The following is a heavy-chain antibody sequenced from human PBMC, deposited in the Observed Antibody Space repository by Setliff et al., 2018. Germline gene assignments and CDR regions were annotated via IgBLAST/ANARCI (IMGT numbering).Heavy chain of an antibody. CDR3: ARGRHPPWSGYPYYYMDV. Sequence: ASVKVSCKASGYTFTGYYMHWVRQAPGQGLEWMGWINPNSGNTGYAQNFQGRVTMTRNTSISTAYMELSSLRSEDTAVYYCARGRHPPWSGYPYYYMDVWGKGTTVTVSS. CDR1: GYTFTGYY. CDR2: INPNSGNT. D-gene: IGHD3-3*01. J-gene: IGHJ6*03. V-gene: IGHV1-8*02.